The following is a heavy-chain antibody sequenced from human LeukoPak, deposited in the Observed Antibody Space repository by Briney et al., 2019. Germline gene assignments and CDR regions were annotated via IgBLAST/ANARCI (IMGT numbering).Heavy chain of an antibody. CDR3: ARGQYYYDSSGYYLLLDY. D-gene: IGHD3-22*01. J-gene: IGHJ4*02. CDR1: GGSISSYY. CDR2: IYYTGST. Sequence: PLETLSLTCTVSGGSISSYYWSWIRQSPGKGLEWIGYIYYTGSTNHNPSLKSRVTMSVDTSKNQFSLKLSSVTAADTAVYYCARGQYYYDSSGYYLLLDYWGQGTLVTVSS. V-gene: IGHV4-59*12.